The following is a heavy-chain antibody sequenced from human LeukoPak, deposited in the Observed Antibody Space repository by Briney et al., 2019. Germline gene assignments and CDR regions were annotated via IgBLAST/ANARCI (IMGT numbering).Heavy chain of an antibody. V-gene: IGHV3-21*06. CDR1: GFILSSYN. J-gene: IGHJ4*02. D-gene: IGHD1-26*01. Sequence: GGSLRLSCAGSGFILSSYNMNWVRQAPGKGLEWVSSIRTAGKHIYYSDSVRDRFAISRDDAKNSLYLQMNNLGVDDTAVYYCATYSGTYRDHWGQGTLVTVSS. CDR2: IRTAGKHI. CDR3: ATYSGTYRDH.